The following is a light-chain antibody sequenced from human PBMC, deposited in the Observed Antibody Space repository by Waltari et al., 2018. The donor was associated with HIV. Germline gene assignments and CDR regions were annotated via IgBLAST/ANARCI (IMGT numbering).Light chain of an antibody. CDR3: ETWDSGLNAGRV. V-gene: IGLV1-51*01. CDR1: SPNLGNHV. Sequence: QSVLTQPPSVSAAPGQKVTISCSGSSPNLGNHVVSWYQHLPGTAPKLLIYDNGRRPSGISGRFSGSKSGTSATLGITGLQTGDEADYYCETWDSGLNAGRVFGGGTKLTVL. J-gene: IGLJ3*02. CDR2: DNG.